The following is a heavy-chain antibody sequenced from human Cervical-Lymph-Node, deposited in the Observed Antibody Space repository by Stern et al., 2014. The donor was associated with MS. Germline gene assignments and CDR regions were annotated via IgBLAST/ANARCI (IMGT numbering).Heavy chain of an antibody. Sequence: EVQLVESGGGLVQPGGSLRLSCVASGFPFRHYWIHWVRQGPGQGLVCVARIKRGWTTITHADSVKGRFTISRDNAKNTLYLQMNSLRVEDTAVYYCTKDTYGPEDYWGQGTSVTVSS. CDR1: GFPFRHYW. CDR2: IKRGWTTI. D-gene: IGHD3-10*01. CDR3: TKDTYGPEDY. V-gene: IGHV3-74*02. J-gene: IGHJ4*02.